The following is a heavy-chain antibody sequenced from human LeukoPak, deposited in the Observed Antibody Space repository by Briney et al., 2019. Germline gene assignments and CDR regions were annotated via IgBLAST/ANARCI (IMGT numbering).Heavy chain of an antibody. Sequence: GGSLRLSCAASGFTFSSYWTSWVRQAPGKGLEWVANIKQDGSEKYYVDSVKGRFTISRDNAKNSLYLQMNSLRAEDTAVYYCARSTNIVVVPAAPPRDAEYFQHWGQGTLVTVSS. D-gene: IGHD2-2*01. J-gene: IGHJ1*01. CDR2: IKQDGSEK. CDR3: ARSTNIVVVPAAPPRDAEYFQH. CDR1: GFTFSSYW. V-gene: IGHV3-7*03.